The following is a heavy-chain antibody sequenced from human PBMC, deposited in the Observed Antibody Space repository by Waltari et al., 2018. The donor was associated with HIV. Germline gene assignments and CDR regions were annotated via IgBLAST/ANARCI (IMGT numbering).Heavy chain of an antibody. CDR1: GINFRTYW. CDR2: IKFRASDT. D-gene: IGHD3-9*01. V-gene: IGHV3-74*01. J-gene: IGHJ4*02. Sequence: EGELVETGGRSVQSGASPRHSGVASGINFRTYWMHWVRQAPGKGLEWVSLIKFRASDTIYADSVKGRFTISRDDTRNTVYLQMTSLRAEDTALYYCTSLTTRGDYYDLWGQGTLVTVSS. CDR3: TSLTTRGDYYDL.